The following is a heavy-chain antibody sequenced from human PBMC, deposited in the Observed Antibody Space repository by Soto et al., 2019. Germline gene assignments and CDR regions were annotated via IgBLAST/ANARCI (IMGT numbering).Heavy chain of an antibody. CDR1: GGSISSSSYY. CDR3: ARHNIAAAGTMNYYGMDV. D-gene: IGHD6-13*01. Sequence: SETLSLTCTVSGGSISSSSYYWGWIRQPPGKGLEGMGSIYYSGSTYYNPSLKSRVTISVDTSKNQFSLKLSSVTAADTAVYYCARHNIAAAGTMNYYGMDVWGQGTTVTVS. V-gene: IGHV4-39*01. CDR2: IYYSGST. J-gene: IGHJ6*02.